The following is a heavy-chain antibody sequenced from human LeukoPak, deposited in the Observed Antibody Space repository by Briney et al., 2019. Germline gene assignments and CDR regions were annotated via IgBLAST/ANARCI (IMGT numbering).Heavy chain of an antibody. CDR1: GYTFTSYY. CDR2: INPSGGST. CDR3: ARDAFGLGLRGWFDP. D-gene: IGHD3-10*01. J-gene: IGHJ5*02. Sequence: ASVKVSCKASGYTFTSYYMHWVRQAPGQGLEWMGIINPSGGSTSYAQKFQGRVTMTRGMSTSTVYMELSSLRSEDTAVYYCARDAFGLGLRGWFDPWGQGTLVTVSS. V-gene: IGHV1-46*01.